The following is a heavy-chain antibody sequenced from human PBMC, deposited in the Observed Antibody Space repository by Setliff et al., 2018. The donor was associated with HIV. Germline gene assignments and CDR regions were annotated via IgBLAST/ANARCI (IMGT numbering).Heavy chain of an antibody. CDR2: INAGNGNT. J-gene: IGHJ4*02. CDR3: ARGGYHGFGSYGDY. CDR1: RYTFTSSA. Sequence: ASVKVSCKTSRYTFTSSAIHWVRQAPGQGLEWMGWINAGNGNTKYSQKLQGRVTITRDTSASTAYMELSSLTSEDTAVYYCARGGYHGFGSYGDYWGQGTLVTVSS. D-gene: IGHD3-10*01. V-gene: IGHV1-3*01.